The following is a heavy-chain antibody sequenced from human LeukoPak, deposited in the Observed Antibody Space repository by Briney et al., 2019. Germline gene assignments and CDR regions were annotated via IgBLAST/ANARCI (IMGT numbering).Heavy chain of an antibody. D-gene: IGHD6-25*01. V-gene: IGHV4-59*06. J-gene: IGHJ2*01. CDR2: IYYSGST. Sequence: SETLSLTCTVSGGSISSYYWSRIRQHPGKGLEWIGYIYYSGSTYYNPSLKSRVTISVDTSKNQFSLKLSSVTAADTAVYYCARAAPNWYFDLWGRGTLVTVSS. CDR3: ARAAPNWYFDL. CDR1: GGSISSYY.